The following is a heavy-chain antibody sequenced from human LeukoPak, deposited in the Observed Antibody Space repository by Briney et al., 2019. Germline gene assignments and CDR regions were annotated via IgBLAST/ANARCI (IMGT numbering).Heavy chain of an antibody. CDR2: ISWNSGSI. D-gene: IGHD6-13*01. CDR3: AKDDDRVAAADY. Sequence: QAGRSLRLSCAASGFTFDDYAMHWVRQAPGKGLEWVSGISWNSGSIGYADSVKGRFTISRDNAKNSLYLQMNSLRAEDTAVYYCAKDDDRVAAADYWGQGTLVTVSS. J-gene: IGHJ4*02. V-gene: IGHV3-9*01. CDR1: GFTFDDYA.